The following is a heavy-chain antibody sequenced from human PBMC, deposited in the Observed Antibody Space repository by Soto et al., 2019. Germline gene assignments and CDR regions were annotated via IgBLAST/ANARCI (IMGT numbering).Heavy chain of an antibody. Sequence: SETLSLTCTVSGGSISSYYWSWILQPPGKGLEWIAYIYYTGSTNYNPSLKSRVTLSADTSKNQFSLKLISVTAADTAMYYCARVDSSGSYFDYWGQGTLVTVSS. CDR2: IYYTGST. CDR3: ARVDSSGSYFDY. V-gene: IGHV4-59*01. J-gene: IGHJ4*02. D-gene: IGHD3-22*01. CDR1: GGSISSYY.